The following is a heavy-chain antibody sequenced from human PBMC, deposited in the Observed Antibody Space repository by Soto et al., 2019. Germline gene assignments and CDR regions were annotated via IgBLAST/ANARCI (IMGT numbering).Heavy chain of an antibody. CDR3: ARKRCNYDILTGYYEDENDYGMDV. Sequence: GASVKVSCKASGYTFTGYYMHWVRQAPGQGLEWMGWINPNSGGTNYAQKFQGWVTMTRDTSISTAYMELSRLRSDDTAVYYCARKRCNYDILTGYYEDENDYGMDVWGQGTTVTVSS. CDR1: GYTFTGYY. V-gene: IGHV1-2*04. CDR2: INPNSGGT. J-gene: IGHJ6*02. D-gene: IGHD3-9*01.